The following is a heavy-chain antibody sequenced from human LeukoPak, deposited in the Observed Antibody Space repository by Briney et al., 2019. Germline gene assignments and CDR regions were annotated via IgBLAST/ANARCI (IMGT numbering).Heavy chain of an antibody. J-gene: IGHJ4*02. CDR1: GFTASSHY. CDR3: ARCGSSGYYYGSPAEVDY. V-gene: IGHV3-53*01. CDR2: VYSGGST. Sequence: GGSLRLSCAPSGFTASSHYMSWVRQAPGEGLEWVSVVYSGGSTYYADSVKGRFTISRDNSKNTLYLQMNSLRAEDTAGYYCARCGSSGYYYGSPAEVDYWGQGTLVTVSS. D-gene: IGHD3-22*01.